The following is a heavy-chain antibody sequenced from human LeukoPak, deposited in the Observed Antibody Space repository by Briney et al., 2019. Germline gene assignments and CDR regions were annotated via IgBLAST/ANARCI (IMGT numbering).Heavy chain of an antibody. CDR1: GGSISGRDYY. CDR2: IYYSGST. Sequence: PSETLSLTCTVSGGSISGRDYYWSWIRQPPGKGLEWIGYIYYSGSTYYNPSLKSRLTISVDTSKNHFSLKLSSVTAADTAVYYCVRDRSGYCTFDIWGQGTMVTVSS. J-gene: IGHJ3*02. CDR3: VRDRSGYCTFDI. V-gene: IGHV4-30-4*02. D-gene: IGHD5-12*01.